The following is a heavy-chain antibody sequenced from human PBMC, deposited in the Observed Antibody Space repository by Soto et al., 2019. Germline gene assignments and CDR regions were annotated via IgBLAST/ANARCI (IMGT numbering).Heavy chain of an antibody. D-gene: IGHD5-12*01. CDR3: AKDGGKDGYFGNWFDP. CDR1: GGTFSNYA. Sequence: QVQLVQSGAEVNKPVSSVKVSCKASGGTFSNYAITWVRQAPGQGLEWLGRIIPMFGSANYAQKFQGRVTITADESTTTAYMELISLRSDDTAVYYCAKDGGKDGYFGNWFDPWGQGTLVTVSS. V-gene: IGHV1-69*15. J-gene: IGHJ5*02. CDR2: IIPMFGSA.